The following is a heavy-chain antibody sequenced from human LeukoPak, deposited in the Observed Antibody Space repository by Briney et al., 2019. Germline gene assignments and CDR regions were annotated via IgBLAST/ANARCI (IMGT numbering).Heavy chain of an antibody. CDR1: GFTFSSYW. Sequence: GGSLRLSCAASGFTFSSYWMSWVRQAPGKGLEWVAVISYDGSNKYYADSVKGRFTISRDNSKNTLYLQMNSLRAEDTAVYYCVSDIVVVPAATGDYWGQGTLVTVSS. CDR2: ISYDGSNK. V-gene: IGHV3-30*03. D-gene: IGHD2-2*01. J-gene: IGHJ4*02. CDR3: VSDIVVVPAATGDY.